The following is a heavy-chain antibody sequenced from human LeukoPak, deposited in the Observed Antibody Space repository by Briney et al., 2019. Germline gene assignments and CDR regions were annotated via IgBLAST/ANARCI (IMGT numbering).Heavy chain of an antibody. Sequence: PSETLSLTCAVYGGSFSGYYWSWIRQPPGKGLEWIGEINHSGSTNYNPSLKSRVTISVDTSKNQFSLKLSSVTAADTAVYYCARGYSGYDPFDYRGQGTLVTVSS. J-gene: IGHJ4*02. D-gene: IGHD5-12*01. V-gene: IGHV4-34*01. CDR3: ARGYSGYDPFDY. CDR2: INHSGST. CDR1: GGSFSGYY.